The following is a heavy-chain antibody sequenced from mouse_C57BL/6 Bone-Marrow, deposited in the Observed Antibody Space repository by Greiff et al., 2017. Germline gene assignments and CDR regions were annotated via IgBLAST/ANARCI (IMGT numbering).Heavy chain of an antibody. Sequence: VMLVESGAELARPGASVKMSCKASGYTFTSYTMHWVKQRPGQGLEWIGYINPRSGYPKYNQKFKDKATLTADKSSSTAYMQLSSLTSEASAVYYCANYGSTPFAYWGQGTLVTVSA. CDR3: ANYGSTPFAY. J-gene: IGHJ3*01. CDR1: GYTFTSYT. D-gene: IGHD1-1*01. V-gene: IGHV1-4*01. CDR2: INPRSGYP.